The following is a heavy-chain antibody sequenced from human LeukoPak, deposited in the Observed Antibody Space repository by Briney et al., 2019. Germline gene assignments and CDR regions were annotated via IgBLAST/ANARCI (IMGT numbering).Heavy chain of an antibody. J-gene: IGHJ4*02. CDR1: AFTFSSYS. CDR2: ISDSGSYI. Sequence: GGSLRLSCAASAFTFSSYSMNWVRQAPGKGLEWVSSISDSGSYIYYADSVEGRFTISRDNAKNSLYLHMNSLRAEDTAVYYCARAQGYCSSTSCSFDYRGQGTLFAVSS. CDR3: ARAQGYCSSTSCSFDY. V-gene: IGHV3-21*01. D-gene: IGHD2-2*01.